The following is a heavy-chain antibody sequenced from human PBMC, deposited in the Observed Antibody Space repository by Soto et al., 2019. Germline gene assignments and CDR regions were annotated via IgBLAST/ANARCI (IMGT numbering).Heavy chain of an antibody. Sequence: GESLKISCKGSGYSFTNYWIGWVRQMPGKGLEWMGIIHPGDSDARYSPSFQGQVTISADKSISTAYLQWSSLKASDTAMYYCAKFAAAGAFYYFMDVWGQGTTVTVSS. CDR1: GYSFTNYW. D-gene: IGHD6-13*01. J-gene: IGHJ6*03. V-gene: IGHV5-51*01. CDR2: IHPGDSDA. CDR3: AKFAAAGAFYYFMDV.